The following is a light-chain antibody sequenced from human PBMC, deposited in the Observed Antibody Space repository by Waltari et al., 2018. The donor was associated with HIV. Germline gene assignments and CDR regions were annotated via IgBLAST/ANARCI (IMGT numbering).Light chain of an antibody. CDR2: GAS. CDR3: QQYNNWPSNT. CDR1: QTVSTK. J-gene: IGKJ2*01. V-gene: IGKV3-15*01. Sequence: VMTQSPATLSVSPGERVTLSCRASQTVSTKLAWYQQKPGQAPRLLIYGASTRAPGLPARFSGSGSGTEFTLTISNLQSEDSAVYYCQQYNNWPSNTFGQGTKLEIK.